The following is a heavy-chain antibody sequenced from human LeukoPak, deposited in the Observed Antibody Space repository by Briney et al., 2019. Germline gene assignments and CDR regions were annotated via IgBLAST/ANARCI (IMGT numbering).Heavy chain of an antibody. V-gene: IGHV3-11*01. CDR3: ARDGGYCSSTSCYIDY. CDR1: GFTFSDYY. J-gene: IGHJ4*02. CDR2: ISSSGSTI. Sequence: KPGGSLRLSCAASGFTFSDYYMSWIRQAPGKGLEWVSCISSSGSTIYYADSVKGRFTISRDNAKNSLYLQMNSLRAEDTAVYYCARDGGYCSSTSCYIDYWGQGTLVTVSS. D-gene: IGHD2-2*02.